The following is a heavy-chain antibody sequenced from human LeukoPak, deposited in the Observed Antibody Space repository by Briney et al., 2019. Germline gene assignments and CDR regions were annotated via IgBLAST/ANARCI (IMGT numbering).Heavy chain of an antibody. V-gene: IGHV4-59*01. CDR1: GGSISSYY. Sequence: MASETLSLTCTVSGGSISSYYWSWIRQPPGKGLEWIGYIYYSGTTNYNPSLKSRVTISVDTSKNQFSLKLSSVTAADTAVYYCARTSLRWPLDYWGQGTLVTVSS. CDR3: ARTSLRWPLDY. CDR2: IYYSGTT. D-gene: IGHD4-23*01. J-gene: IGHJ4*02.